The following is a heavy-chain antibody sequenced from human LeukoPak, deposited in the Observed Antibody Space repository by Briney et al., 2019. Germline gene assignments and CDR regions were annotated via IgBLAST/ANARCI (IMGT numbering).Heavy chain of an antibody. V-gene: IGHV4-59*08. CDR1: GGSISSYY. D-gene: IGHD6-19*01. CDR3: ARQSRGIAVAGLDY. J-gene: IGHJ4*02. CDR2: IYYNGST. Sequence: KTSETLPLTCTVSGGSISSYYWTWIRQPPGKGLEWIGYIYYNGSTNYNPSLKSRVTISLDASKNQFSLKLSSVTAADTAVYYCARQSRGIAVAGLDYWGQGTLVTVSS.